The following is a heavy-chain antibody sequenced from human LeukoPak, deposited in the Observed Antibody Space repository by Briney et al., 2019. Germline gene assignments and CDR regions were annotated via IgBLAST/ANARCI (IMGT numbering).Heavy chain of an antibody. D-gene: IGHD3-10*01. CDR3: ARSGTYYNNWFDP. J-gene: IGHJ5*02. CDR1: GGSISSYY. V-gene: IGHV4-4*07. CDR2: IYTNGNT. Sequence: SETLSLTCTVSGGSISSYYWSWIRQPAGKGLEWIGHIYTNGNTNFNPSLKSRVTISVDTSKNQFSLNLNSVTAADTAVYYCARSGTYYNNWFDPWGQGTLVIVSS.